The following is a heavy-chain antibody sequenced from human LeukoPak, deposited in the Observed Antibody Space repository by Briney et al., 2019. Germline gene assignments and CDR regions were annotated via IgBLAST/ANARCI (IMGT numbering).Heavy chain of an antibody. CDR3: ARGSITMIRGVFDY. V-gene: IGHV3-48*02. Sequence: GGSLSLSCAASGFTFSSYSMNWVRQAPGKGLEWVSYISSSSSTIYYADSVKGRFTISRDNAKNSLYLQMNSLRDEDTAVYYCARGSITMIRGVFDYWGQGTLVIVSS. CDR1: GFTFSSYS. D-gene: IGHD3-22*01. CDR2: ISSSSSTI. J-gene: IGHJ4*02.